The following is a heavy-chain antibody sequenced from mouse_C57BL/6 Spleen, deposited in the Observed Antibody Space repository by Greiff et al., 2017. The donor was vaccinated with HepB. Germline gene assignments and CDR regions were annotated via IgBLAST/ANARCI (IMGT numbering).Heavy chain of an antibody. Sequence: QVQLKQSGAELVKAGASVKMSCKASGYTFTSYWMHWVKQRRGQGLEWFAETNPTNGRTYYNEKFKSKAKLTVDKSSSKAYMLLSGPTFEDSAVYYCARIKKLVATYFDYWCQGTTPTVSS. CDR1: GYTFTSYW. CDR3: ARIKKLVATYFDY. V-gene: IGHV1S81*02. J-gene: IGHJ2*01. D-gene: IGHD1-1*01. CDR2: TNPTNGRT.